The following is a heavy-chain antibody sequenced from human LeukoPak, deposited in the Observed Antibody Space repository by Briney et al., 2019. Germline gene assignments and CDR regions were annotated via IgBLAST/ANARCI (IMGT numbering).Heavy chain of an antibody. CDR2: IYHSGGT. V-gene: IGHV4-4*02. J-gene: IGHJ4*02. Sequence: SGTLSLTCAVSGGSISSSNWWSWVRQPPGKGLEWIGEIYHSGGTNYNPSLKSRVTISVDKSKNQFSLKLSSVTAADTAVYYCAREDVAVAGTVYYWGQGTLVTVSS. CDR3: AREDVAVAGTVYY. CDR1: GGSISSSNW. D-gene: IGHD6-19*01.